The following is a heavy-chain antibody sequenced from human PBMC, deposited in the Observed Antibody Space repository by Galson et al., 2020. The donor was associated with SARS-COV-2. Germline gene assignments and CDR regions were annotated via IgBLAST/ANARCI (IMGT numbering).Heavy chain of an antibody. J-gene: IGHJ4*02. Sequence: GGSLRLSCAASGFTFSDYYMSWIRQAPGKGLEWVSYISSSGSTIYYADSVKGRFTISRDNAKNSLYLQMNSLRAEDTAVYYCARVGDEYYDILTGYVLYYYFDYWGQGTLVTVSS. D-gene: IGHD3-9*01. CDR3: ARVGDEYYDILTGYVLYYYFDY. CDR1: GFTFSDYY. CDR2: ISSSGSTI. V-gene: IGHV3-11*01.